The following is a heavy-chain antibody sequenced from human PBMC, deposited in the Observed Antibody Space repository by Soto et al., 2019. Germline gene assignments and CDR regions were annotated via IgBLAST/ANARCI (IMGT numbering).Heavy chain of an antibody. V-gene: IGHV4-30-4*01. CDR3: ARGYDSSGYSETPFDY. Sequence: SETLSLTCTVSGGSISSGGYYWSWIRQPPGKGLEWIGYIYYSGSTYYNPSLKSRVTISVDTSKNQFSLKLSSVTAADTAVYYCARGYDSSGYSETPFDYWGQGTLVTVSS. J-gene: IGHJ4*02. CDR1: GGSISSGGYY. D-gene: IGHD3-22*01. CDR2: IYYSGST.